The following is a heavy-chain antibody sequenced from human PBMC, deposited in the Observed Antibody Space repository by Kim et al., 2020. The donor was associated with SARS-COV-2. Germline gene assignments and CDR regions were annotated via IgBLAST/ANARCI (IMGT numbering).Heavy chain of an antibody. CDR3: AKERDYGGNSGAFDY. Sequence: DSVKGRFTTSRDNSKNTLNLQMNSLRAEDTAVYYCAKERDYGGNSGAFDYWGQGTLVTVAS. V-gene: IGHV3-23*01. D-gene: IGHD4-17*01. J-gene: IGHJ4*02.